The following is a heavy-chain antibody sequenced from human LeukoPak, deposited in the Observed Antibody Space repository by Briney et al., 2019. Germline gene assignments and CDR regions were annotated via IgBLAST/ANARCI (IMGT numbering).Heavy chain of an antibody. CDR1: GYTFTGYY. J-gene: IGHJ4*02. CDR2: INPNSGGT. Sequence: GASVKVSCKASGYTFTGYYMHWVRQAPGQGLEWMGWINPNSGGTNYAQKFQGRVTMTRDTSISTAYMELSRLRSDDTAVYYCARGNTMVRGVITSPHFDYWGQGTLVTVSP. D-gene: IGHD3-10*01. CDR3: ARGNTMVRGVITSPHFDY. V-gene: IGHV1-2*02.